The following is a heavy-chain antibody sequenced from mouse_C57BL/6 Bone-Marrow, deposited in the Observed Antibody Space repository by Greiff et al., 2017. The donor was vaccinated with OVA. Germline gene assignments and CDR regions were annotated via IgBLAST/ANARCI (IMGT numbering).Heavy chain of an antibody. CDR1: GYSFTDYN. V-gene: IGHV1-39*01. J-gene: IGHJ1*03. D-gene: IGHD2-2*01. Sequence: EVKVVESGPELVKPGASVKISCKASGYSFTDYNMNWVKQSNGKSLEWIGVINPNYGTTSYNQKFKGKATLTVDQSSSTAYMQLNSLTSEDSAVYYCARFARYGYDRYFDVWGTGTTVTVSS. CDR3: ARFARYGYDRYFDV. CDR2: INPNYGTT.